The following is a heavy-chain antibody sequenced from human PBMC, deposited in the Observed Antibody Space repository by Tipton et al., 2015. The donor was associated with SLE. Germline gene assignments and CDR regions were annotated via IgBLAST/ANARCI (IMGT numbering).Heavy chain of an antibody. V-gene: IGHV4-59*11. J-gene: IGHJ4*02. CDR3: ARAATSYYDTSGYYPYFDN. Sequence: TLSLTCTVSSGSISSRYWTWIRQPPGRGLEWIGSIYYTGKTYNSPSLKSRLSISVDTSKNQFSLKLSSVTAADTAVYYCARAATSYYDTSGYYPYFDNWGQGTLVTVSS. CDR2: IYYTGKT. CDR1: SGSISSRY. D-gene: IGHD3-22*01.